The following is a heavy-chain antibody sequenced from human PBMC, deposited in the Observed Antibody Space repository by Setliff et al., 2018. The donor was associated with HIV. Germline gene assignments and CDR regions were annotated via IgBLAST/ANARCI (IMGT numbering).Heavy chain of an antibody. V-gene: IGHV1-2*02. CDR2: INPNSGGT. CDR1: GYTFTGYY. Sequence: ASVKVSCKASGYTFTGYYMHWVRQAPGQGLEWMGWINPNSGGTNYAQKFQGRVTMTRDTSISTAYMELSRLRSDDTAVYYCARVAYASLSSSWYLLDYYYYLDVWGKGTTVTVSS. J-gene: IGHJ6*03. D-gene: IGHD6-13*01. CDR3: ARVAYASLSSSWYLLDYYYYLDV.